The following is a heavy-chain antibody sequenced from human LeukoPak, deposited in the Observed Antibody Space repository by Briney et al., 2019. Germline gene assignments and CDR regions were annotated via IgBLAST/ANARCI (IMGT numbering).Heavy chain of an antibody. V-gene: IGHV4-59*01. Sequence: SETLSLTCAVSGGSISSYYWSWIRQPPGRGLEWIGYIYYSGSTNYNPSLKSRVTISVDTSKNQFSLKLSSVTVADTAVSYCAREKHSYGQAFDYWGQGTLVTASS. D-gene: IGHD5-18*01. CDR2: IYYSGST. CDR1: GGSISSYY. J-gene: IGHJ4*02. CDR3: AREKHSYGQAFDY.